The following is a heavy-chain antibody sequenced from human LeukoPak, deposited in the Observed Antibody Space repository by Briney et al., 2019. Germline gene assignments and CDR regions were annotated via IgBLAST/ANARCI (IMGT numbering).Heavy chain of an antibody. CDR3: AKEGGSGSYRRWYYFDY. J-gene: IGHJ4*02. V-gene: IGHV3-23*01. Sequence: GGSLRLSCAASGFTFSSYAMSWVRQAPGKGLEWVSAISGSGGSTYYADSVKGRFTISRDNSKNTLYLQMNSLRAEDTAVYYCAKEGGSGSYRRWYYFDYWGQGTLVTVSS. CDR1: GFTFSSYA. CDR2: ISGSGGST. D-gene: IGHD3-10*01.